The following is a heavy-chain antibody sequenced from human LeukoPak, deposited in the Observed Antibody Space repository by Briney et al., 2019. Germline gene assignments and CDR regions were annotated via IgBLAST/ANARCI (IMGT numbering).Heavy chain of an antibody. J-gene: IGHJ4*02. CDR1: GYTFTSYG. V-gene: IGHV1-18*01. CDR2: ISAYNGNT. D-gene: IGHD3-22*01. CDR3: ARDRAGRYYDSSGYYPDY. Sequence: GASVKVSCKASGYTFTSYGISWVRQAPGQGLEWMGWISAYNGNTNYAPKLQGRVTMTTDTSTSTAYMELRSLRSDDTAVYYCARDRAGRYYDSSGYYPDYWGQGTLVTVSS.